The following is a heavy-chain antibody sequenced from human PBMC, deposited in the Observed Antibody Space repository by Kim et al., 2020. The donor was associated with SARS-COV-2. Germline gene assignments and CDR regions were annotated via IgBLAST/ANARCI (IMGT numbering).Heavy chain of an antibody. V-gene: IGHV4-61*01. D-gene: IGHD3-10*01. CDR1: GGSVSSGSYY. Sequence: SETLSLTCTVSGGSVSSGSYYWSWIRQPPGKGLEWIGYIYYSGSTNYNPSLKSRVTISVDTSKNQFSLKLSSVTAADTAVYYCARVRHYGSGGPGDFDYWGQGTLVTVSS. CDR2: IYYSGST. J-gene: IGHJ4*02. CDR3: ARVRHYGSGGPGDFDY.